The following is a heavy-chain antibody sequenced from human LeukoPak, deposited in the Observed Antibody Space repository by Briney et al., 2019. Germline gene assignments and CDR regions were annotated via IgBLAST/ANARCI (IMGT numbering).Heavy chain of an antibody. CDR3: ARATLLGVSFDY. D-gene: IGHD2-15*01. CDR2: ISYSGST. Sequence: PSEALSLTCTVSGGSISSGGYYWSWIRQHPGKGLEWIGYISYSGSTYYNPSLKSRVTISVDTSKNQFSLKLSSVTAADTAVYYCARATLLGVSFDYWGQGTLVTVSS. J-gene: IGHJ4*02. V-gene: IGHV4-31*03. CDR1: GGSISSGGYY.